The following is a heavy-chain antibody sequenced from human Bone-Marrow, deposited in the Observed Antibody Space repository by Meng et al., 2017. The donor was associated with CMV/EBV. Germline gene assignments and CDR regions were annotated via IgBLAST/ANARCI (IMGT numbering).Heavy chain of an antibody. Sequence: GESLKISCAASGFTFSDSAIHWVRQASGKGLEWVGRIRSKANTYATAYAASLNGRFTISRDDSKNTAYLQMNSLKTEDTAVYYCARDYYGIGYWGQGNLVNVSS. J-gene: IGHJ4*02. CDR2: IRSKANTYAT. CDR3: ARDYYGIGY. CDR1: GFTFSDSA. V-gene: IGHV3-73*01. D-gene: IGHD3-10*01.